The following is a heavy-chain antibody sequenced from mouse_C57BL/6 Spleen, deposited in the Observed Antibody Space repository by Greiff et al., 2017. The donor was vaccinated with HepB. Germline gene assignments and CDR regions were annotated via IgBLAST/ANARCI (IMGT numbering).Heavy chain of an antibody. Sequence: EVQLQQSGPELVKPGASVKISCKASGYTFTDYYMNWVKQSHGKSLEWIGDINPNNGGTSYNQKFKGKATLTVDKSSSTAYMELRSLTSEDSAVYYCARDTTVVVDDFDYSGQGTTLTVSS. J-gene: IGHJ2*01. CDR2: INPNNGGT. D-gene: IGHD1-1*01. CDR1: GYTFTDYY. V-gene: IGHV1-26*01. CDR3: ARDTTVVVDDFDY.